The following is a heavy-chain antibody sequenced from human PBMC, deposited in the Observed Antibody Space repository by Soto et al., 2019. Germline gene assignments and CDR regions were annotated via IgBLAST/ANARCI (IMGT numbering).Heavy chain of an antibody. CDR2: ISWNSGNV. CDR1: GFIFNNYA. V-gene: IGHV3-9*01. CDR3: AKDTGDSRGYYYYYYYGMDV. D-gene: IGHD3-22*01. J-gene: IGHJ6*02. Sequence: PGGSLRLSCAASGFIFNNYAMHWVRQAPGKGLEWVSGISWNSGNVGYADSVKGRFTISRDNAENSLYLQMNSLRPEDTALYYCAKDTGDSRGYYYYYYYGMDVWGQGTTVTVSS.